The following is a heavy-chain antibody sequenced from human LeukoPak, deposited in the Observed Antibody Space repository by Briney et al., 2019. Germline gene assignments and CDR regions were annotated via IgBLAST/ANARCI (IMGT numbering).Heavy chain of an antibody. CDR2: IYHSGST. CDR3: ARVLTGYSGYLFDY. D-gene: IGHD5-12*01. J-gene: IGHJ4*02. Sequence: SETLSLTCTVSGYSISSGYYRGWIRQPPGKGLEWIANIYHSGSTSYNPSLKTRVTISVDTSKNQFSLKLSSVTAADAAVYYCARVLTGYSGYLFDYWGQGTLVTVSS. V-gene: IGHV4-38-2*02. CDR1: GYSISSGYY.